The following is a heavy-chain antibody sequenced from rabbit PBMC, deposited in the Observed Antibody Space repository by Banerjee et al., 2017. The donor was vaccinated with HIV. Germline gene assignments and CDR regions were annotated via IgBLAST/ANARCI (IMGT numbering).Heavy chain of an antibody. CDR1: GFSFSGNYY. J-gene: IGHJ6*01. Sequence: QSLEESGGDLVKPGASLTLTCTASGFSFSGNYYMCWVRQAPGKGLEWIGCIGAGSDGSPYYASWVKGRFTISKTASTTVTLQMTSLTAADTATYFCARDRDYGDYYGMDLWGPGTLVTVS. CDR2: IGAGSDGSP. CDR3: ARDRDYGDYYGMDL. V-gene: IGHV1S40*01. D-gene: IGHD2-1*01.